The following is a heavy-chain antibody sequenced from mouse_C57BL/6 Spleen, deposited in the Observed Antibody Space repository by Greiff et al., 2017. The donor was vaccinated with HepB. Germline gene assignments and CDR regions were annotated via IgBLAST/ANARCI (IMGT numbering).Heavy chain of an antibody. CDR2: IWSGGST. V-gene: IGHV2-2*01. Sequence: VQGVESGPGLVQPSQSLSITCTVSGFSLTSYGVHWVRQSPGKGLEWLGVIWSGGSTDYNAAFISRLSISKDNSKSQVFFKMNSLQADDTAIYYCARGDYYGSSAWFAYWGQGTLVTVSA. CDR1: GFSLTSYG. J-gene: IGHJ3*01. CDR3: ARGDYYGSSAWFAY. D-gene: IGHD1-1*01.